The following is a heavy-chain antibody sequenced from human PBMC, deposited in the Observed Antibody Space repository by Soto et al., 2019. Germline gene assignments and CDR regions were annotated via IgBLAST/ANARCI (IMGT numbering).Heavy chain of an antibody. Sequence: QVQLVQSGAEVRKPGSSVKVSCKASGGTFSTYAINWVRQAPGQGLEWMGGIIPMFGTANYAQKFQGRVTITADESTSTAYMELSSLGSEDTAVYYCARKIAAAGTIESDYYYYGMDVWGQGTTVTVSS. J-gene: IGHJ6*02. CDR3: ARKIAAAGTIESDYYYYGMDV. D-gene: IGHD6-13*01. CDR1: GGTFSTYA. V-gene: IGHV1-69*12. CDR2: IIPMFGTA.